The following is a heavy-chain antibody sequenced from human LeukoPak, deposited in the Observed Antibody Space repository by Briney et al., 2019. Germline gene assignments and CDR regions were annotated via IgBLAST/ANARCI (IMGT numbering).Heavy chain of an antibody. CDR2: IYHSGST. V-gene: IGHV4-38-2*02. D-gene: IGHD3-16*02. J-gene: IGHJ5*02. CDR3: ARESSLWVVRRLLGFDWSDP. Sequence: SETLSLTCTVSGYSISSGYYWGWIRQPPGKGLEWIGSIYHSGSTYYNPSLKSRVTISVDTSKNQFSLKLSSVTAADTAVYYCARESSLWVVRRLLGFDWSDPWGQGTLVTVSS. CDR1: GYSISSGYY.